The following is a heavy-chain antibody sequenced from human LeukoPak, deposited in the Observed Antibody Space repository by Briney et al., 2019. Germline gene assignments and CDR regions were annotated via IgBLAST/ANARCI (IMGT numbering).Heavy chain of an antibody. V-gene: IGHV3-23*01. CDR3: AKDTSIGKYCTNGVCSPFDY. D-gene: IGHD2-8*01. J-gene: IGHJ4*02. CDR2: ISDSGDYT. Sequence: PGGSLTLSCAGSGFTFSSYAMSWVLQAPGQGLEWVSVISDSGDYTSYADSVRGRFTISRDNSRNTLYLQMISLRPEDTAVYYCAKDTSIGKYCTNGVCSPFDYWGQGTLVTVSS. CDR1: GFTFSSYA.